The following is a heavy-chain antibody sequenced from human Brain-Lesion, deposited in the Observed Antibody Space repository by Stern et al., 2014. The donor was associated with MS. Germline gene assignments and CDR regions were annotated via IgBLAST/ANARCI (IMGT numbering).Heavy chain of an antibody. CDR2: IFNSGST. CDR3: ARGRVVPGFQYYATDV. CDR1: GGSISSGGYY. J-gene: IGHJ6*02. Sequence: QVQLLQPGPGLVKPSQTLSLSCTVSGGSISSGGYYWSWIRQPAGKGLEWIGRIFNSGSTSYNPSLKSRVTISIDPSKTQFSLRLTSMTAADTAVYYCARGRVVPGFQYYATDVWGQGTTVIVSS. V-gene: IGHV4-61*02. D-gene: IGHD2-2*01.